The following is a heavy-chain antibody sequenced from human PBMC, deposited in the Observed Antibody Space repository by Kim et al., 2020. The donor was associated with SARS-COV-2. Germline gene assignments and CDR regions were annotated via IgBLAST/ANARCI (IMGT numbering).Heavy chain of an antibody. CDR2: IYTSGST. V-gene: IGHV4-4*07. Sequence: SETLSLTCTVSGGSISSYYWSWIRQPAGKGLEWIGRIYTSGSTNYNPSLKSRVTMSVDTSKNQFSLKLSSVTAADTAVYYCARGWVGATSGYYGMDVWGQGTTVTVSS. CDR3: ARGWVGATSGYYGMDV. J-gene: IGHJ6*02. D-gene: IGHD1-26*01. CDR1: GGSISSYY.